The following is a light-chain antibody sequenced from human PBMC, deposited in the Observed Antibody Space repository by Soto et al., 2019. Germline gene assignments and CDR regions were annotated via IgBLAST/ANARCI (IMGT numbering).Light chain of an antibody. CDR1: QRLSGTY. J-gene: IGKJ1*01. V-gene: IGKV3-20*01. CDR3: QEYGSSRT. Sequence: EVVLTQSPGTLSLSPGERATLSCRASQRLSGTYLAWYQQKPGQAPRLLIYCASNRATGIPDRFSGSGSETDFTLTINRMEPDDFAVYYCQEYGSSRTFGQGTQVELK. CDR2: CAS.